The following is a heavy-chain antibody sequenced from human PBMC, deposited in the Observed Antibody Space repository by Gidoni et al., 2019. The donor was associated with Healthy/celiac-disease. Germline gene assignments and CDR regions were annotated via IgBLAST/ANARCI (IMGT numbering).Heavy chain of an antibody. CDR3: ARPRGYCSSTSCYGLYFDY. J-gene: IGHJ4*02. V-gene: IGHV5-51*01. D-gene: IGHD2-2*01. CDR2: IYPGDSDT. Sequence: EVQLVQSGAEVKKPGESLKISCKGYGYSFTSYWIGWVRQMPGKGLEWMGIIYPGDSDTSYSPSFQGQVTISADKSISTAYLQWSSLKASDTAMYYCARPRGYCSSTSCYGLYFDYWGQGTLVTVSS. CDR1: GYSFTSYW.